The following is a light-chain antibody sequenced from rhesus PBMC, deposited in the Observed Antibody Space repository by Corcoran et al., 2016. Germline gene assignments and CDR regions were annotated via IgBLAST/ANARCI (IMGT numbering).Light chain of an antibody. V-gene: IGKV1-22*01. J-gene: IGKJ4*01. CDR1: KSISRW. CDR3: QQFSSSPLT. Sequence: DIQLTQSPSSLSASVGDTVTFTCRASKSISRWLAWYQQKPGKAPKLLIYKASSLQSGVPSRVSGSGSWTVFTLPITSLQSEHFATYYCQQFSSSPLTFGGGTKVEL. CDR2: KAS.